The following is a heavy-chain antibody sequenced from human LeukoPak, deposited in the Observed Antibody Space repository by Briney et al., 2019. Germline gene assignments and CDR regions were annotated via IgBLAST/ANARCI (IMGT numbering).Heavy chain of an antibody. D-gene: IGHD2-8*01. CDR3: ARDHNVADV. CDR1: GFTFSHYW. Sequence: GGSLRLSCEASGFTFSHYWMTWYREAPGKGLEWVANLNQDGSVQAYGDSVRGRFTISRDNAKNSVYIQMSSLRVEDTAMYYCARDHNVADVWGQGTMVTVSS. J-gene: IGHJ3*01. V-gene: IGHV3-7*01. CDR2: LNQDGSVQ.